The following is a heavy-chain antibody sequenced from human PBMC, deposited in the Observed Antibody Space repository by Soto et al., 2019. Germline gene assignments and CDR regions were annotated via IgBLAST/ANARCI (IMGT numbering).Heavy chain of an antibody. D-gene: IGHD4-17*01. J-gene: IGHJ5*02. CDR3: ARDYGGNSGWFDP. V-gene: IGHV1-8*01. CDR1: GYTFTSYD. Sequence: QVQLVQSGAEVKRPGASVKVSCKASGYTFTSYDLNWVRQAPGQGLEWIGWMSPNSANTVYAQKFQGRVTMTRNTAMSTAYMELSRLTSEDTAVYYCARDYGGNSGWFDPWGQGNLVTVSS. CDR2: MSPNSANT.